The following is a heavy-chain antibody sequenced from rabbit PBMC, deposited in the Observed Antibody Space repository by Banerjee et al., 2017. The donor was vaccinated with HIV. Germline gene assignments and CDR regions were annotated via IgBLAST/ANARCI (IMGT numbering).Heavy chain of an antibody. V-gene: IGHV1S45*01. J-gene: IGHJ4*01. CDR3: ARDAVNSDSEWYFAL. D-gene: IGHD8-1*01. Sequence: QQQLEESGGGLVKPGGTLTLTCTASGFSFSTTNYMCWVRQAPGKGLEWIGCIYTGSSGSTYYASWAKGRFTISKTSSTTVSLQMTSLTAADTATYFCARDAVNSDSEWYFALWGPGTLVTVS. CDR2: IYTGSSGST. CDR1: GFSFSTTNY.